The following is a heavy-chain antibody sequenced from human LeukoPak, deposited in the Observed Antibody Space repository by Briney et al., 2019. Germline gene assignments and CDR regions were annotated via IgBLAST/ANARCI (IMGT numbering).Heavy chain of an antibody. V-gene: IGHV4-39*02. CDR1: GGSISSSSYY. CDR2: IYYSGST. CDR3: ARVAVMIVVVTKEELGYDAFDM. J-gene: IGHJ3*02. Sequence: PAETLSLTCTVSGGSISSSSYYRGWIRQPPGKGMEWIGSIYYSGSTYYNPSLKSRVTISVDTSKNHFSLKLGSVTAADTAVYYCARVAVMIVVVTKEELGYDAFDMWGQGTMVTVSS. D-gene: IGHD3-22*01.